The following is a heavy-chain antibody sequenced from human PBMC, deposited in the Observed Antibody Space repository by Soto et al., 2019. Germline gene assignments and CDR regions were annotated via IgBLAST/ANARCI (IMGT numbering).Heavy chain of an antibody. CDR2: IYTSGTT. CDR3: ARVDYYDTGYYVV. V-gene: IGHV4-4*07. CDR1: GRSMSGYY. J-gene: IGHJ4*02. Sequence: PSETLSLTCTVSGRSMSGYYWSWIRQPAGERLEWIGRIYTSGTTDFNPSLKGRVTMSVDTSKNQFSLKLTSVTAADTALYYCARVDYYDTGYYVVWGQGTQVTVSS. D-gene: IGHD3-9*01.